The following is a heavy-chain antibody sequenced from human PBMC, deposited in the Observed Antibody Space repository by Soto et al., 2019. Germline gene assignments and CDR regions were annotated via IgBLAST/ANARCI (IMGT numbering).Heavy chain of an antibody. CDR2: IKSKSDGGTT. D-gene: IGHD2-2*01. V-gene: IGHV3-15*07. Sequence: GGSLRLSCAASGFTFSNVWMNWVRQPPGKGLEWVGRIKSKSDGGTTDYAAPVKGRFTISRDDSKNTLYLQMNSLKTEDTAVYYCTTDPISFIVLPHWGQGTLVTVSS. J-gene: IGHJ4*02. CDR3: TTDPISFIVLPH. CDR1: GFTFSNVW.